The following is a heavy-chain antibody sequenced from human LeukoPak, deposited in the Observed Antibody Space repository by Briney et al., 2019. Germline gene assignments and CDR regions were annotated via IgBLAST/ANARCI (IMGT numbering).Heavy chain of an antibody. D-gene: IGHD1-26*01. V-gene: IGHV1-18*01. CDR3: AAPSGSYNYYYGMDV. CDR1: VYTFTSYG. J-gene: IGHJ6*02. Sequence: ASVNVSCKASVYTFTSYGLSWVRQAPGQGLEWMGWISSYNGNTNFAQKLQGRVTMTTDTSTSTAYMELRSLRSDDTAVYYCAAPSGSYNYYYGMDVWGQGTTVTVSS. CDR2: ISSYNGNT.